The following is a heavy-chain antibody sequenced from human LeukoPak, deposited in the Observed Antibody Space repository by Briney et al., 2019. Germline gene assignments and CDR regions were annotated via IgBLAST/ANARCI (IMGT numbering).Heavy chain of an antibody. V-gene: IGHV3-30*02. Sequence: GGSLRLSCAASGFTFSSYGMHWVRQAPGKGLEWVAFIRYDGSNKYYADSVKGRFTISRDNSKNTLYLQMNSLRAEDTAVYYCARGHDYGDYHAPYFDYWGQGILVTVSS. D-gene: IGHD4-17*01. J-gene: IGHJ4*02. CDR3: ARGHDYGDYHAPYFDY. CDR2: IRYDGSNK. CDR1: GFTFSSYG.